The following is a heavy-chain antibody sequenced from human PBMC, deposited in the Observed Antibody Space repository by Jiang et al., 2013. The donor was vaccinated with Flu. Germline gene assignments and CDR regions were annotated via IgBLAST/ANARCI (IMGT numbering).Heavy chain of an antibody. CDR2: IYPGDSDT. V-gene: IGHV5-51*03. CDR1: GHSFNTYW. D-gene: IGHD7-27*01. Sequence: GAEVKKPGESLKMSCKGSGHSFNTYWIGWVRQMPGKGLEWMGIIYPGDSDTRYSPSFQGQVTISVDKSISTAYLQWSSLKASDTAMYYCARRSTNWPHYYFELWGRGTLVTVSS. J-gene: IGHJ2*01. CDR3: ARRSTNWPHYYFEL.